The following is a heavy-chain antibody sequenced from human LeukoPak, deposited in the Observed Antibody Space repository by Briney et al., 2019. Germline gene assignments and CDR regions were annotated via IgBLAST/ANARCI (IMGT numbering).Heavy chain of an antibody. CDR3: ARDDGDNAYDY. J-gene: IGHJ4*02. V-gene: IGHV3-48*01. D-gene: IGHD4-17*01. CDR1: GFTFSSYA. Sequence: GRSLRLSCAASGFTFSSYAMIWVRQAPGKGLEWVSYISSTGTSIYYADSVKGRFTISRDHAKNSLYLQMNSLRAEDTAVYYCARDDGDNAYDYWGQGTLVTVSS. CDR2: ISSTGTSI.